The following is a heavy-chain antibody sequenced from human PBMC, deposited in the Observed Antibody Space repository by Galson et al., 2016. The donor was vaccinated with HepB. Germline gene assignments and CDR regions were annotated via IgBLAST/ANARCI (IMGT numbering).Heavy chain of an antibody. V-gene: IGHV3-30*18. Sequence: SLXXXCAASGXXFRXXXMHXXXQAXXKGLXXVAADSVHGGXXFYXDXVKGRFTISRXTANNMLFLQRTSRRADGTAVYYCXKRHDYCPPVGCSVDYWGXXTLVSXS. CDR1: GXXFRXXX. D-gene: IGHD3-3*01. CDR2: DSVHGGXX. J-gene: IGHJ4*01. CDR3: XKRHDYCPPVGCSVDY.